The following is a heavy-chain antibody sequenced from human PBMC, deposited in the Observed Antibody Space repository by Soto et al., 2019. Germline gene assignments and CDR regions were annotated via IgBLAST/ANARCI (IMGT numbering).Heavy chain of an antibody. CDR1: GFSLSTSGMC. D-gene: IGHD3-22*01. CDR2: IDWDDDK. CDR3: ARSKYYYDSSGPSDAFDI. V-gene: IGHV2-70*01. Sequence: SGPTLVNPTQTLTLTCTFSGFSLSTSGMCVSWIRQPPGKALEWLALIDWDDDKYYSTPLKTRLTISKDTSKNQVVLTMTNMDPVDTATYYCARSKYYYDSSGPSDAFDIWGQGTMVTVSS. J-gene: IGHJ3*02.